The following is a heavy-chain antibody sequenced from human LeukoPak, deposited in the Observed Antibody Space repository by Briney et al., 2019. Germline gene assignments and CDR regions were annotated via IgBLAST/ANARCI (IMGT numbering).Heavy chain of an antibody. CDR3: ASGLGQQLVRANWFDP. D-gene: IGHD6-13*01. CDR2: FFSDGSST. J-gene: IGHJ5*02. Sequence: PGGSLRLSCAASGFTFSSYWMHWVRQAPGKGLVWFSRFFSDGSSTSYADSVKGRFTISRDNAKNTLYLQMNSLRAEDTAVYYCASGLGQQLVRANWFDPWGQGTPVTVSS. CDR1: GFTFSSYW. V-gene: IGHV3-74*01.